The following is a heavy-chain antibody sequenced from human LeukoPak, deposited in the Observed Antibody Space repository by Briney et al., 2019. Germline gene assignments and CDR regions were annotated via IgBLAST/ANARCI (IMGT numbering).Heavy chain of an antibody. J-gene: IGHJ4*02. CDR2: IYYSGST. CDR3: TCSTSCCNFDY. CDR1: GGSISSYY. Sequence: SETLSLTCTVSGGSISSYYWSWIRQPPGKGLEWIGYIYYSGSTNYNPSLKSRVTISVDTSKNQFSLKLSSVTAADTAVYYCTCSTSCCNFDYWGQGTLVTVSS. V-gene: IGHV4-59*08. D-gene: IGHD2-2*01.